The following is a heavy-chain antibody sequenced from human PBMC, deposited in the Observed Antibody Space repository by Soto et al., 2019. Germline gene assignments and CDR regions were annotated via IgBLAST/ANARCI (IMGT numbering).Heavy chain of an antibody. D-gene: IGHD2-15*01. CDR2: IRGSGGST. CDR1: GFTFSSYA. CDR3: AKDMWVERIVVVAAIVDY. J-gene: IGHJ4*02. Sequence: PGRSLRLSCAASGFTFSSYAMSSVRQAPGKGLEWVSAIRGSGGSTYYADSVKGRFTISRDNSKNTLYLQMNSLRAEDAAVYYFAKDMWVERIVVVAAIVDYWGQGTLVAVSS. V-gene: IGHV3-23*01.